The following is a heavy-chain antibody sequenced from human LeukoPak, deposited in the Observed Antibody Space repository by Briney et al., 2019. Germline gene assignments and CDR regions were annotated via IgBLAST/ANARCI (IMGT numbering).Heavy chain of an antibody. D-gene: IGHD6-19*01. CDR1: GFTVSSNY. J-gene: IGHJ4*02. Sequence: PGGSLRLSCAASGFTVSSNYMSWVRQAPGKGLEWASLIYSGDNTYYADSVKGRFTISRDNSKNTLYLQMNSLTAEDTAVYYCATRSVAGSWSAFDYWGQGTLVTVSS. CDR2: IYSGDNT. CDR3: ATRSVAGSWSAFDY. V-gene: IGHV3-53*01.